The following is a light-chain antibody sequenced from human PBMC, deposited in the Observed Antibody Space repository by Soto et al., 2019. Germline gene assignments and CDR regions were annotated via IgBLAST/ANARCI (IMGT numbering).Light chain of an antibody. J-gene: IGKJ1*01. CDR3: QQRNDWPPVT. CDR2: DTS. CDR1: QDVRTY. V-gene: IGKV3-11*01. Sequence: EIVLTQSPATLPLSPGERATLSCRASQDVRTYLAWYQQKPGQAPRLLIYDTSNRATGIPARFSGSGSGTDFILTISNLEPEDFAVYYCQQRNDWPPVTFGQGTKVEVK.